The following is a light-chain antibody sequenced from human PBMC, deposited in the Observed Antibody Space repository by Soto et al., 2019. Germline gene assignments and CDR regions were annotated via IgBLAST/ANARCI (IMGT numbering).Light chain of an antibody. CDR3: QQYGTSPLT. J-gene: IGKJ5*01. CDR1: QTVSSY. V-gene: IGKV3-20*01. Sequence: NVLPQSPGTLSLSPGERATLACRASQTVSSYLTLYQQRPAQAPRLLISGASRRATGIPDRLSGSGSGTDFTLTSSRLEPEDFALYYFQQYGTSPLTFGQGTRLEI. CDR2: GAS.